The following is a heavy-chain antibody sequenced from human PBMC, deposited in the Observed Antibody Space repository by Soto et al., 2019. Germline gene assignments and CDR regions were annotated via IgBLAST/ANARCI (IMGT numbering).Heavy chain of an antibody. CDR3: ARVAY. Sequence: GGSLRLSCAASGFTFSSYEMNWVRQAPGKGLEWVSYISSSGSTIYYADSVKGRFTISRDNAQNSLFLQMTTLRPEDTAMYYCARVAYWGPGTQVTVSS. CDR2: ISSSGSTI. V-gene: IGHV3-48*03. J-gene: IGHJ4*02. CDR1: GFTFSSYE.